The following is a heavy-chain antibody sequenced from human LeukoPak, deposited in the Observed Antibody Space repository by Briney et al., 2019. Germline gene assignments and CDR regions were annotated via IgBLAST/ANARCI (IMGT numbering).Heavy chain of an antibody. Sequence: PGGSLRLSCAASGFTFSSYAMSWVRQAPGKGLEWVSAISGSGGSTYYADSVKGRFTISRDNSKNTLYLQMNSLRAEDTAVYYCARKIGVWEGGSYSYYFDYWGQGTLVTVSS. J-gene: IGHJ4*02. D-gene: IGHD1-26*01. CDR1: GFTFSSYA. CDR3: ARKIGVWEGGSYSYYFDY. V-gene: IGHV3-23*01. CDR2: ISGSGGST.